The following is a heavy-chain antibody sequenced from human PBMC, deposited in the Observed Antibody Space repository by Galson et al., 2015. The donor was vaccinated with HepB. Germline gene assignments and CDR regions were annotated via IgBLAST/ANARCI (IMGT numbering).Heavy chain of an antibody. CDR3: ARGSYGSGSYSARRDAFDI. Sequence: SVKVSCKASGYTFTSYYMHWVRQAPGQGLEWMGIINPSGGSTSYAQKFQGRVTMTRDTSTSTVYMELSSLRSEDTAVYYCARGSYGSGSYSARRDAFDIWGQGTMVTVSS. CDR1: GYTFTSYY. D-gene: IGHD3-10*01. J-gene: IGHJ3*02. V-gene: IGHV1-46*01. CDR2: INPSGGST.